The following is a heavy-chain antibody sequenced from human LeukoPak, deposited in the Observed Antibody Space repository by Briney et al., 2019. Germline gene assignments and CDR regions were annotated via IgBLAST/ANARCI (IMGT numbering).Heavy chain of an antibody. J-gene: IGHJ5*02. CDR1: GFTFSSYG. CDR2: IRYDGSNK. V-gene: IGHV3-30*02. CDR3: SRNPTAYNWFDP. Sequence: GGSLRLSCAASGFTFSSYGMHWVRQAPGKGLEWVAFIRYDGSNKYYADSVKGRFTISRDNAKNSLYLQMNSLRAEDTAVYFCSRNPTAYNWFDPWGQGTLVTVSS. D-gene: IGHD1-14*01.